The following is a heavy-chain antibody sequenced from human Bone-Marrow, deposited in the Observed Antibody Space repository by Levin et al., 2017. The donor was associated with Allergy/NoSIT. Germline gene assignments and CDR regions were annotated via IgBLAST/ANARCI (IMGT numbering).Heavy chain of an antibody. J-gene: IGHJ6*02. CDR2: IRSSGTTI. Sequence: GGSLRLSCAASGVTFSSYEMSWVRQAPGKGLEWVSYIRSSGTTIYYADSVKGRFTISRDNAENSLYLQMNSLRADDTAVYYCARVYSSSSGKGMDVWGQGTTVTVSS. V-gene: IGHV3-48*03. D-gene: IGHD6-13*01. CDR1: GVTFSSYE. CDR3: ARVYSSSSGKGMDV.